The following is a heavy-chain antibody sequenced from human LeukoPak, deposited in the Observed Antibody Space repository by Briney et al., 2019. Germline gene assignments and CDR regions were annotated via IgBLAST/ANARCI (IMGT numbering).Heavy chain of an antibody. V-gene: IGHV1-2*02. D-gene: IGHD2-2*01. Sequence: ASVKVSCKASGYTFTGYYMHWVRQAPGQGLEWMGWINPNSGGTNYAQKFQGGVTMTRDTSISTAYMELSRLRSDDTAVYYCARDPGGSTTYNWFDPWGQGTLVTVSS. CDR2: INPNSGGT. J-gene: IGHJ5*02. CDR3: ARDPGGSTTYNWFDP. CDR1: GYTFTGYY.